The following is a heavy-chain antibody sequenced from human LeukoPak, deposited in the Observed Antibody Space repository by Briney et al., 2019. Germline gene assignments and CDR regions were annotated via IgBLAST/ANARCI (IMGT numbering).Heavy chain of an antibody. D-gene: IGHD3-22*01. Sequence: QPGGSLRLSCAASGFTFSDSGMHWVRQAPGKGLEWVAFIPYDGSNKYYADSVKGRFTISRDNSKNTLYLQMNSLRVEDTAVYYCARGPGVVVITTDAFDIWGQGTMVTVSS. CDR3: ARGPGVVVITTDAFDI. CDR1: GFTFSDSG. V-gene: IGHV3-30*12. CDR2: IPYDGSNK. J-gene: IGHJ3*02.